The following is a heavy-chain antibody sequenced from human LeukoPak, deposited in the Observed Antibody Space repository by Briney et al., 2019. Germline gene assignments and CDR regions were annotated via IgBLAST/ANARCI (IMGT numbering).Heavy chain of an antibody. D-gene: IGHD5-12*01. Sequence: GGSLRLSSAASGLIFYSFLIHWLRLAPGKGLVWVSRIKNDGSITSYADSVKGRFTISRDNAKNRLYLQMNSLRAEDTAVYDCARDVVVADPIYFDYWGQGTLVTVSS. V-gene: IGHV3-74*01. CDR2: IKNDGSIT. CDR3: ARDVVVADPIYFDY. CDR1: GLIFYSFL. J-gene: IGHJ4*02.